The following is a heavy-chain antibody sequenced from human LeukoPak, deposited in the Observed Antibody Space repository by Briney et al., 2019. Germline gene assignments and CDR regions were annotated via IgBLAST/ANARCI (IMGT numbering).Heavy chain of an antibody. CDR3: AKEHSPYCSGDACYDYFDY. CDR2: ITSISSYI. Sequence: TGGSLRLSCAASGLTFSRYTMTWVRQAPGKGLEWVSSITSISSYIYYADSVKGRFTISRDNAKNSLYLQLNSLRAEDTAVYYCAKEHSPYCSGDACYDYFDYWGQGILVTVSS. CDR1: GLTFSRYT. J-gene: IGHJ4*02. D-gene: IGHD2-15*01. V-gene: IGHV3-21*01.